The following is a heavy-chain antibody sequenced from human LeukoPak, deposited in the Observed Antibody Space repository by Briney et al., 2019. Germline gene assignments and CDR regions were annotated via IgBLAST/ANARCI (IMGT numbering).Heavy chain of an antibody. V-gene: IGHV3-30*18. J-gene: IGHJ3*01. D-gene: IGHD6-19*01. CDR1: GFSFSSYG. Sequence: GRSLRFSCAASGFSFSSYGMHWVRQAPGKGLEWVAVISYDGSIKFYADSVKGRFTISRDNSKNTLYLQMNSLRAEDTAVYYCAKLGYSSGWYDFQIDAFDFWGQGTMVTVSS. CDR2: ISYDGSIK. CDR3: AKLGYSSGWYDFQIDAFDF.